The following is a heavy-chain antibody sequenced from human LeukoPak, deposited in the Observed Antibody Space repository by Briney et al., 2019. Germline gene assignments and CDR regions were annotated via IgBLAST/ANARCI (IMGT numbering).Heavy chain of an antibody. Sequence: SETLSLTCTVSGGSISSGGYYWSWIRQHPGKGLEWIGYIYYSGSTYYNPSLKSRVTISVDTSKNQFSLKLSSVTAADTAVYYSARGDSSWYYNRIEPWGQGTLVTVSS. CDR3: ARGDSSWYYNRIEP. J-gene: IGHJ5*02. CDR2: IYYSGST. V-gene: IGHV4-31*03. CDR1: GGSISSGGYY. D-gene: IGHD6-13*01.